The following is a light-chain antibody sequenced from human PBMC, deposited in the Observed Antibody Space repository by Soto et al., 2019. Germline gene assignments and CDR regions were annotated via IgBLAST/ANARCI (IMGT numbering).Light chain of an antibody. CDR3: QQYGSSPQT. Sequence: EIVLTQSPGTLSLSPGERATLSCRASQSVSSSYLAWYQQKPGQAPRLLIYGASRRATGIPDRFSGSGSGTDFTLNISRLEPEDFAVYYCQQYGSSPQTFGKGTKVEIK. V-gene: IGKV3-20*01. CDR2: GAS. J-gene: IGKJ1*01. CDR1: QSVSSSY.